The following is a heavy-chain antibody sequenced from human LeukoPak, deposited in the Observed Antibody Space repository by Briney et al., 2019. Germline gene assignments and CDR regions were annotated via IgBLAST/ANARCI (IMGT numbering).Heavy chain of an antibody. CDR1: DESISTNNYY. CDR2: IHPHGTI. CDR3: SRGWDAFKLRYY. V-gene: IGHV4-39*01. D-gene: IGHD1-26*01. J-gene: IGHJ4*01. Sequence: SETLSLTCTVSDESISTNNYYWGWIRQPPGKGLEWIGTIHPHGTIYYNPSLQSRVTVSVDKSKKQFSLRLTSVTAADTAVYYCSRGWDAFKLRYYSGQGCPVTVSS.